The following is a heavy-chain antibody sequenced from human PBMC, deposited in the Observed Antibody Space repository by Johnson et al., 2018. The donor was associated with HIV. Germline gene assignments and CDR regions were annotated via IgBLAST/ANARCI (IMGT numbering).Heavy chain of an antibody. CDR2: ISWNSGSI. Sequence: VQLVESGGGLVQPGGSLRLSCAASGFTFSSYAMRWVRQAPGKGLEWVSGISWNSGSIGYADSVKGRFTISRDNANKSLYLQMNSLRAEDTALYYCAKDMSFRDDAFDIWGQGTLVTVSS. V-gene: IGHV3-9*01. D-gene: IGHD3-10*01. CDR1: GFTFSSYA. CDR3: AKDMSFRDDAFDI. J-gene: IGHJ3*02.